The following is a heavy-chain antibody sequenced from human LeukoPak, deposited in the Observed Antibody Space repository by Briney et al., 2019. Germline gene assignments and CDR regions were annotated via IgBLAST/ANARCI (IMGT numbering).Heavy chain of an antibody. CDR1: GFTFSSYS. V-gene: IGHV3-21*01. J-gene: IGHJ6*02. CDR3: ARVEGYCSSTSCRTGATTPHYGMDV. CDR2: ISSSSSYI. D-gene: IGHD2-2*01. Sequence: PGGPLRLSCAASGFTFSSYSMNWVRQAPGKGLEWVSSISSSSSYIYYADSVKGRFTISRDNAKNSLYLQMNSMRAEDTAVYYCARVEGYCSSTSCRTGATTPHYGMDVWGQGTTVTVSS.